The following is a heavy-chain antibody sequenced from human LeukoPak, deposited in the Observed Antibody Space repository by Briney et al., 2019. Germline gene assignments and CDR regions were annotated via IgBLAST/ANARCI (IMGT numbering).Heavy chain of an antibody. CDR3: ARDPGYESWSPFWGGMDV. Sequence: GGSLRLSCAASGFTFSSSWMHWVRQAPGKGLVWVSRITRDGSSTTYAVSVKGRFTTSRDNAKNTLYLQMDSLRDGDTAVYYCARDPGYESWSPFWGGMDVWGNGTTVIVSS. CDR2: ITRDGSST. D-gene: IGHD3-16*01. CDR1: GFTFSSSW. J-gene: IGHJ6*04. V-gene: IGHV3-74*01.